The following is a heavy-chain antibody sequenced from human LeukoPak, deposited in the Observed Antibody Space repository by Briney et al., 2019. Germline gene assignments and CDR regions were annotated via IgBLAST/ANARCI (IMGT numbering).Heavy chain of an antibody. CDR2: IGSNGDNT. CDR3: AKVSWFGELLPRAQDY. CDR1: GFTFSSYD. J-gene: IGHJ4*02. D-gene: IGHD3-10*01. Sequence: GGSLRLSCAASGFTFSSYDMSWVRQAPGKGLEWVSGIGSNGDNTYYADSVKGRFTISRDNSKNTLHLQMNSLRAEDTALYHCAKVSWFGELLPRAQDYRGQGTLVTVSS. V-gene: IGHV3-23*01.